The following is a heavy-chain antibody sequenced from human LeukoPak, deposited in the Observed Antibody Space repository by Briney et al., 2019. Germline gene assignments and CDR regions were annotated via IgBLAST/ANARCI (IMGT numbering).Heavy chain of an antibody. CDR2: INPTGGTT. CDR3: AREGHRSSSLLGAFDI. D-gene: IGHD6-13*01. Sequence: EASVKVSCKASGYTFTSYYIHWVRQAPGRGPEWMGIINPTGGTTSYAQKFQGRVTMTRDTSTSTVYMELSSLRSEDTAVYHCAREGHRSSSLLGAFDIWGQGTMVTVSS. CDR1: GYTFTSYY. J-gene: IGHJ3*02. V-gene: IGHV1-46*01.